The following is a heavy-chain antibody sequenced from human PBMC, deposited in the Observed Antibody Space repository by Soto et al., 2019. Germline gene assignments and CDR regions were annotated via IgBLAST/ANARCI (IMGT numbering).Heavy chain of an antibody. CDR2: INPNSGGT. V-gene: IGHV1-2*02. Sequence: QVQLVQSGAEVKKPGASVKVSCKASGYTFTGYYMHWVRQAPGQGLEWMGWINPNSGGTNYAQKFQGRVTMTRDTSISTAYMELSRLRSDDTAVYYCARGPWGGYYDSSGYFDYWGQGTLVTVSS. J-gene: IGHJ4*02. CDR3: ARGPWGGYYDSSGYFDY. CDR1: GYTFTGYY. D-gene: IGHD3-22*01.